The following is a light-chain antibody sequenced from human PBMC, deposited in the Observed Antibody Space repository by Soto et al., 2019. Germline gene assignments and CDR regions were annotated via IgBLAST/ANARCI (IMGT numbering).Light chain of an antibody. CDR2: EVN. CDR3: SSYADTNNLV. V-gene: IGLV2-8*01. J-gene: IGLJ2*01. CDR1: SSDVGGYNY. Sequence: QSALAQPPSASGSPGQSVTISCTGTSSDVGGYNYVSWYQQHPGKAPKLMIYEVNNRPSGVPDRFSGSKSGNTASLTVSGLQTEDEADYYCSSYADTNNLVFGGGTKATVL.